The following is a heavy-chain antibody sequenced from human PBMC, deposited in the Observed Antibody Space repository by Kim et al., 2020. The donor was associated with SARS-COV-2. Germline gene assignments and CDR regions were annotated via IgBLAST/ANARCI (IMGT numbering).Heavy chain of an antibody. Sequence: DYAVSVKSRITINPATSKNQFSLQLNSVTPEDTAVYYCARLGYSSGWYAYWGQGTLVTVSS. J-gene: IGHJ4*02. V-gene: IGHV6-1*01. D-gene: IGHD6-19*01. CDR3: ARLGYSSGWYAY.